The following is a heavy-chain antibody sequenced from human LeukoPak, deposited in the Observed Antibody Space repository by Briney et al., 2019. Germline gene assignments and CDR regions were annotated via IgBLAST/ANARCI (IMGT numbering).Heavy chain of an antibody. CDR1: GFSLSTSGMC. J-gene: IGHJ4*02. D-gene: IGHD5-18*01. CDR2: IDWDDDK. CDR3: ARALCGYSYGYDY. V-gene: IGHV2-70*11. Sequence: ESGPALLKPTQTLTLTCTFSGFSLSTSGMCVSWIRQPPGRALEWLTRIDWDDDKYYSTSLKTRLTISKDTSKNQVVLTMTNMDPVDTATYYCARALCGYSYGYDYWGQGTLVTVSS.